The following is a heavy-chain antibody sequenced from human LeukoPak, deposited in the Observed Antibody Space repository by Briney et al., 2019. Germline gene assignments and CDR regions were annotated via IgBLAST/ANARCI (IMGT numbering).Heavy chain of an antibody. J-gene: IGHJ4*02. CDR1: GGSISSGSYY. V-gene: IGHV4-61*02. D-gene: IGHD6-19*01. CDR2: IYTSGST. CDR3: ARGISGEFDY. Sequence: SQTLSLTCTVSGGSISSGSYYWSWIRQPVGKGLEWIGRIYTSGSTNYNPSLKSRVTISVDTSKNQFPLKLSSVTAADTAVYYCARGISGEFDYWGQGTLVTVSS.